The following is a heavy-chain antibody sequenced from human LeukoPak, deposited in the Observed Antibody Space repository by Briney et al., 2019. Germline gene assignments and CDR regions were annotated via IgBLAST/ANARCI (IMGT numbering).Heavy chain of an antibody. J-gene: IGHJ6*02. CDR2: INHSGST. CDR3: ARVAAAGTWYYGMDV. D-gene: IGHD6-13*01. CDR1: GGSFSGYY. Sequence: SETLSLTCAVYGGSFSGYYWSWIRQPPGKGLEWIGEINHSGSTNYNPSLKSQVTISVDTSKNQFSLKLSSVTAADTAVYYCARVAAAGTWYYGMDVWGQGTTVTVSS. V-gene: IGHV4-34*01.